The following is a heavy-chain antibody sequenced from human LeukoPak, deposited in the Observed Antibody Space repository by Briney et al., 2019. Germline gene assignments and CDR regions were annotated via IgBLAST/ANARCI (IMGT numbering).Heavy chain of an antibody. D-gene: IGHD3-9*01. Sequence: GGSLRLSCAASGFTFSSYGMHWVRQAPGKGLEWVAVISYDGSNKHYADSVEGRFTFSRDNSKNTLYLQMNSLRAEDTAVYYCAGSILTGSSDAFDIWGQGTMVTVSS. CDR3: AGSILTGSSDAFDI. V-gene: IGHV3-30*03. CDR1: GFTFSSYG. CDR2: ISYDGSNK. J-gene: IGHJ3*02.